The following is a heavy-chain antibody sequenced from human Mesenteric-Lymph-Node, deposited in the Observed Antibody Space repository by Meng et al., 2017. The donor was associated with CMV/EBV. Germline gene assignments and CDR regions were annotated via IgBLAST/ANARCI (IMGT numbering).Heavy chain of an antibody. CDR3: ARGGLAAPPEY. V-gene: IGHV3-30-3*01. D-gene: IGHD6-6*01. J-gene: IGHJ4*02. Sequence: GGSLKISCAASGFTFSSFAMHWVRQAPGEGLEWVAVVSFDGSIHYYADSVKGRCTISRDNSKSTLYLQIDNLRNEDTATYYCARGGLAAPPEYWGQGVMVTVSS. CDR2: VSFDGSIH. CDR1: GFTFSSFA.